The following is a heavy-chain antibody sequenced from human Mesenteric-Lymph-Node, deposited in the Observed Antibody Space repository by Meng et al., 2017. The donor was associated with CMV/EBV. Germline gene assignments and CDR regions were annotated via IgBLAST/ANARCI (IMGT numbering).Heavy chain of an antibody. J-gene: IGHJ4*02. CDR3: TRDVYDNSGYYYWDH. CDR2: ISSSSNSI. Sequence: GESLKISCAASGFTFSDHYISWIRQAPGKGLEWVSYISSSSNSIYYADSVKGRFTISRDNAKNSLYLQMNSLRAEDTAVYYCTRDVYDNSGYYYWDHWGQGTLVTVSS. D-gene: IGHD3-22*01. CDR1: GFTFSDHY. V-gene: IGHV3-11*01.